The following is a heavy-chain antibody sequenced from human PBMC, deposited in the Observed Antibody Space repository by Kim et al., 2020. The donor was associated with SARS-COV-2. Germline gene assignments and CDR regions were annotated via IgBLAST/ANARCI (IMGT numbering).Heavy chain of an antibody. D-gene: IGHD1-26*01. Sequence: GGSLRLSCAAYGFTFSSHFMHWVRQAPGKGLEWVALISYEGSTQKYTDSVKGRFTVSRDNSKNTLFLQMNSLRPEDTAVYYCARNLVGDTDLGPWGQGTLVTVSS. CDR3: ARNLVGDTDLGP. J-gene: IGHJ5*02. V-gene: IGHV3-30*03. CDR1: GFTFSSHF. CDR2: ISYEGSTQ.